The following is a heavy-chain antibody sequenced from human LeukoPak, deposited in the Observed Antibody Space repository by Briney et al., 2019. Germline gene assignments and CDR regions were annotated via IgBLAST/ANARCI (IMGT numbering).Heavy chain of an antibody. Sequence: ASVKVSCKASGYTFTSYYMHWVRQAPGQGLEWMGIINPSGGSTSYAQKFQGRVTMTRDMSTSTDYMELSSLRSENTAVYYCARDNSVEDTAWWFDPWGQGTLVTVSS. CDR2: INPSGGST. CDR1: GYTFTSYY. V-gene: IGHV1-46*01. CDR3: ARDNSVEDTAWWFDP. J-gene: IGHJ5*02. D-gene: IGHD4-23*01.